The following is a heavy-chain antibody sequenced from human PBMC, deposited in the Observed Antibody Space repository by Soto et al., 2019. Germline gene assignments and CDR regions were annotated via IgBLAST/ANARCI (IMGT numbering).Heavy chain of an antibody. CDR2: IFPSDSDT. Sequence: GESLKISCKASGYGFSTHWIGWVRQLPGKGPEWMGIIFPSDSDTRYDPSFQGHVTISADKSISTAYLQWSSLKASDTAMYYCARQPKAGRDAFDIWGQGTMVTVS. CDR3: ARQPKAGRDAFDI. CDR1: GYGFSTHW. V-gene: IGHV5-51*01. D-gene: IGHD6-19*01. J-gene: IGHJ3*02.